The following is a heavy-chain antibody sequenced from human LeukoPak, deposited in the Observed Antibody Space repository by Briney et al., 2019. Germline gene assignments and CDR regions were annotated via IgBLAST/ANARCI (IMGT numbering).Heavy chain of an antibody. CDR2: ISSSGSGGNT. J-gene: IGHJ2*01. V-gene: IGHV3-23*01. CDR3: AEDRTVGASYWYFDL. CDR1: GVTLSSYA. D-gene: IGHD1-26*01. Sequence: GGSLRLSCAASGVTLSSYAMSWARQAPGKGLEWVSGISSSGSGGNTYYADSVKGRFTISRDSSKNTLFLHMNTLRAEDTAIYYRAEDRTVGASYWYFDLWGRGTLVTVSS.